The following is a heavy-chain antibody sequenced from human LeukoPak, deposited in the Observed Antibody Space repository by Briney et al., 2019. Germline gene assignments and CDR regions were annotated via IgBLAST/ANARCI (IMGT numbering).Heavy chain of an antibody. CDR3: ARDAGHQLSRRNYYAMDV. CDR2: IYYSGST. J-gene: IGHJ6*02. D-gene: IGHD1-1*01. Sequence: SETLSLTCTVSGGSISSGSYYWSWIRQPAGKGLEWIGSIYYSGSTYYNPSLKSRVTISVDTSKNQFSLKLSSVTAADTAVYYCARDAGHQLSRRNYYAMDVWGQGTTVTVSS. V-gene: IGHV4-39*07. CDR1: GGSISSGSYY.